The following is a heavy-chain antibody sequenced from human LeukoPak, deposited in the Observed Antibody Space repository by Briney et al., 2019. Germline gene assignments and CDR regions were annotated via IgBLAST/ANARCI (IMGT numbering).Heavy chain of an antibody. CDR3: ARGTRIYCSGGSCYSDGFDY. J-gene: IGHJ4*02. CDR1: EYTFNNYD. Sequence: ASVKVSCKTSEYTFNNYDINWVRQATGQGLEWMGWMNPNSGNRGYAQKFQGRVTMTRDTSISTAYMELSSLTSEDTAVYYCARGTRIYCSGGSCYSDGFDYWGQGTVVAVSS. CDR2: MNPNSGNR. V-gene: IGHV1-8*01. D-gene: IGHD2-15*01.